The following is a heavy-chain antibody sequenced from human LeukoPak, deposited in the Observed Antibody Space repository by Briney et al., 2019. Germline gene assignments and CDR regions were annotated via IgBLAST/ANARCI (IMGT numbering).Heavy chain of an antibody. CDR1: GGSFSGYY. J-gene: IGHJ2*01. Sequence: SETLSLTCAVYGGSFSGYYWSWIRQPPGKGLEWIGEINHSESTNYNPSLKSRVTISVDTSKNQFSLKLSSVTAADTAVYYCARHGVPRAYWYFVLWGRGTLVTVSS. CDR3: ARHGVPRAYWYFVL. CDR2: INHSEST. D-gene: IGHD3-10*01. V-gene: IGHV4-34*01.